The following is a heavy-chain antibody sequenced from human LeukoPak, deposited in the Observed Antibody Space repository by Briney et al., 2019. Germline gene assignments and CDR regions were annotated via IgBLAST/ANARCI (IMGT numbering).Heavy chain of an antibody. D-gene: IGHD2-2*01. CDR1: GFTFSHHW. V-gene: IGHV3-7*01. CDR2: IKFDGSEK. Sequence: QTGGSLRLSCSGSGFTFSHHWMTWVRQAPGKGLEWVANIKFDGSEKFYGDSVKGRFTISRDNAKNSLYLQMNSLRAEDTATYFCVGARSSLWSRQVSIWFDPWGQGTLVTVSS. J-gene: IGHJ5*02. CDR3: VGARSSLWSRQVSIWFDP.